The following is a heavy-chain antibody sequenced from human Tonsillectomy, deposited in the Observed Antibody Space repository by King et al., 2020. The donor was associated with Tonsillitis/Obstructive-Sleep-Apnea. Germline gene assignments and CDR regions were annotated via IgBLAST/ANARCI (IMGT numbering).Heavy chain of an antibody. CDR1: GYSFTSYW. D-gene: IGHD7-27*01. V-gene: IGHV5-10-1*01. Sequence: QLVQSGAEVKKPGESLRISCKGSGYSFTSYWISWVRQMPGKGLEWMGRIDPSDSYTNYSPSFQGHVTISADKSISTAYLQWSSLKASDTAMYYCARYGLTGVPMGHSYYYYMDVRGKGTTVTVSS. J-gene: IGHJ6*03. CDR3: ARYGLTGVPMGHSYYYYMDV. CDR2: IDPSDSYT.